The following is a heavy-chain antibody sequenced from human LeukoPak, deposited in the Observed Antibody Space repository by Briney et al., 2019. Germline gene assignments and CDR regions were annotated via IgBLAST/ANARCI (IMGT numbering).Heavy chain of an antibody. Sequence: GGSLRLSCAASGFTFSSYSMNWVRQAPGKGLEWDSSISSSSSYIYYADSVKGRFTISRDNAKNSLYLQMNSLRAEDTAVYYCARDFVSVVVPAAVDAFDIWGQGTMVTVSS. CDR3: ARDFVSVVVPAAVDAFDI. D-gene: IGHD2-2*01. V-gene: IGHV3-21*01. J-gene: IGHJ3*02. CDR1: GFTFSSYS. CDR2: ISSSSSYI.